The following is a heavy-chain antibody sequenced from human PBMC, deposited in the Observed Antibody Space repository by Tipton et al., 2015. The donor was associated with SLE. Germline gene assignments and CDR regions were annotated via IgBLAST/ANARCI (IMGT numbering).Heavy chain of an antibody. V-gene: IGHV4-34*01. CDR2: INHSGST. CDR3: ARSIAARRYYFDY. CDR1: GGSFSGYY. J-gene: IGHJ4*02. D-gene: IGHD6-6*01. Sequence: TLSLTCAVYGGSFSGYYWSWIRQPPGKGLEWIGEINHSGSTNYNPSLKSRVTISVDTSKNQFSLKLSSVTAADTAVYYCARSIAARRYYFDYWGQGTLVTVSS.